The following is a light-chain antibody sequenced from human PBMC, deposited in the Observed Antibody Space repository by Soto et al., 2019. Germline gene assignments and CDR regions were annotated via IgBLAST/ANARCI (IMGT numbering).Light chain of an antibody. J-gene: IGLJ2*01. CDR3: LIAYSGVVV. Sequence: QAVVTQEPSLTVSPGGTVTLTCGSSTGAVTSGHYPFWFQQKPGQAPRTLIYDTSNKHSWTPARFSGSLLGGKAALTLSGAQPEDEAVYYCLIAYSGVVVFGGGTKVTVL. CDR1: TGAVTSGHY. CDR2: DTS. V-gene: IGLV7-46*01.